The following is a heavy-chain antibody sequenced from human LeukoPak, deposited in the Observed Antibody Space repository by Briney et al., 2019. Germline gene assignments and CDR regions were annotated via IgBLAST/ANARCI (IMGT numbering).Heavy chain of an antibody. V-gene: IGHV3-23*01. CDR2: ISGSGGST. D-gene: IGHD6-19*01. CDR3: AKDPSPKYSSGWYGVDP. J-gene: IGHJ5*02. CDR1: GFTFSSYA. Sequence: GGSLRLSCAASGFTFSSYAMSWVRQAPGKGLEWVSAISGSGGSTYYADSVKGRFTISRDNSKNTLYLQMNSLRAEDTAVYYCAKDPSPKYSSGWYGVDPWGQGTLVTVSS.